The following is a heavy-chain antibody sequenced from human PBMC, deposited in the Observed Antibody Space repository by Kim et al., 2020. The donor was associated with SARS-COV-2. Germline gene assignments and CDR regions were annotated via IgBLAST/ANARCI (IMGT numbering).Heavy chain of an antibody. J-gene: IGHJ6*01. CDR3: ASCTAYSSPPMWYGMDV. V-gene: IGHV3-48*03. Sequence: GGSLRLSCAASGFTFSSYEMNWVRQAPGKGLEWVSYISSSGSTIYYADSVKGRFTISRDNAQNSLYLQMNSLRAEDTAVYYCASCTAYSSPPMWYGMDV. CDR2: ISSSGSTI. CDR1: GFTFSSYE. D-gene: IGHD6-13*01.